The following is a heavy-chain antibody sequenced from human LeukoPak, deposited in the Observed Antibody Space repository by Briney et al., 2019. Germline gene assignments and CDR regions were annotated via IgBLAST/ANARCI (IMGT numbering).Heavy chain of an antibody. Sequence: PGRSLRLSCAASGFNFDESPMHWVRQPPGKGLEWVSGISWNSRSVAYADAVQGRFSITRDNGKKSLYLQMNSLRAEDTAVYYCARDRGSYFRNPFDYWGQGTLVTVSS. V-gene: IGHV3-9*01. J-gene: IGHJ4*02. CDR2: ISWNSRSV. CDR1: GFNFDESP. CDR3: ARDRGSYFRNPFDY. D-gene: IGHD1-26*01.